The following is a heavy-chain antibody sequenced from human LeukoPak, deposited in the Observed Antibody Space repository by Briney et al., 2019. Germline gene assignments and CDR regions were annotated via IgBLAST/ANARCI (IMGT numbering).Heavy chain of an antibody. CDR3: AKKIYYYDSSGYFSLDASDI. D-gene: IGHD3-22*01. CDR2: ISGSGGST. V-gene: IGHV3-23*01. J-gene: IGHJ3*02. CDR1: GFTFSSYA. Sequence: GGSLRLSCAASGFTFSSYARSWVRQAPGKGLEWVSAISGSGGSTYYADSVKGRFTISRDNSKNTLYLQMNSLRADDTAVYYCAKKIYYYDSSGYFSLDASDIWGQGTMVTVSS.